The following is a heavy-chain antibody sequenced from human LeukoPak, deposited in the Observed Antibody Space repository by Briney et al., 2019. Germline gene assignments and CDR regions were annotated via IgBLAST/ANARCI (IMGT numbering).Heavy chain of an antibody. CDR1: GGTFSSYA. CDR3: ARDRDGLPNLLDY. D-gene: IGHD3/OR15-3a*01. Sequence: ASVKVSCKASGGTFSSYAISWVRQGPGQGLEWRGGIIPIFGTANYAQKFQGRVTITADESTSTAYMELSSLRSEDTAVYYCARDRDGLPNLLDYWGQGTLVTVSS. J-gene: IGHJ4*02. CDR2: IIPIFGTA. V-gene: IGHV1-69*13.